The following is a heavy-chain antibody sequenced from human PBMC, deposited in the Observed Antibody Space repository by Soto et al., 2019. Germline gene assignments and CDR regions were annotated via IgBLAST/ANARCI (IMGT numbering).Heavy chain of an antibody. J-gene: IGHJ6*01. CDR3: ARDLPLSGDYDSSGYYSTDYGMDV. D-gene: IGHD3-22*01. V-gene: IGHV4-61*01. CDR2: IYYSGST. CDR1: GGSVGSGSYS. Sequence: SDPLSLTCTVAGGSVGSGSYSWSWIRQPPGKGLDWIGYIYYSGSTNYNPSLKSRVTISVDTSKNQFSLKLSSVTAADTAVYYCARDLPLSGDYDSSGYYSTDYGMDVWGQGTTVTVSS.